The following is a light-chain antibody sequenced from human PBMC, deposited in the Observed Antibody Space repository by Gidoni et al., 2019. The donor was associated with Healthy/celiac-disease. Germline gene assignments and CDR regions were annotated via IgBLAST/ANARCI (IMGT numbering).Light chain of an antibody. J-gene: IGKJ2*04. Sequence: EIVLTQSPGTLSLSPGERATLSCRASQSVSSSYLAWYQQKPGKAPRLLIYGASSRATGIPYRFSGIGSGTDFTLTISRLEPEDFAVYYCQQYGSSPMCSFGQGTKLEIK. CDR3: QQYGSSPMCS. CDR1: QSVSSSY. V-gene: IGKV3-20*01. CDR2: GAS.